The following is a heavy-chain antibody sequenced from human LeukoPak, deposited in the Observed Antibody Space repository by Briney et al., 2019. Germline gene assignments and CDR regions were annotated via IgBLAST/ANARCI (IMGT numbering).Heavy chain of an antibody. CDR3: ARERIIHAFDI. CDR2: INPSGGST. V-gene: IGHV1-46*01. D-gene: IGHD1-14*01. Sequence: GASVKVSCKASGYTFTSYYMHWVRQAPGQGLEWMGIINPSGGSTSYAQKFQGRVTMTRDMSTSTVYMELSSLRSGDTAVYYCARERIIHAFDIWGQGTMVTVSS. J-gene: IGHJ3*02. CDR1: GYTFTSYY.